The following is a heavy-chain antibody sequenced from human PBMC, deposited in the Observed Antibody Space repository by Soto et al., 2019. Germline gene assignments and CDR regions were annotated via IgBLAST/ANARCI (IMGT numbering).Heavy chain of an antibody. J-gene: IGHJ4*02. D-gene: IGHD3-3*01. CDR2: TYYRSKWYN. CDR3: ARVGNITIFGVVTLFDY. CDR1: GDSVSSNSAS. V-gene: IGHV6-1*01. Sequence: PSQSRSLTCAISGDSVSSNSASWNWIRKSPSRGLEWLGRTYYRSKWYNDYAVSVKSRITINPDTSKNQFSLQLNSVTPEDTAVYYCARVGNITIFGVVTLFDYWGQGTLVTV.